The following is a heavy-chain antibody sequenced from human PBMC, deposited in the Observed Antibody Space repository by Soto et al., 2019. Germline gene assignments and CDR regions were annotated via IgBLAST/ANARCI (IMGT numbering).Heavy chain of an antibody. CDR3: TTGQRPIRFLEWLYRYYFDY. J-gene: IGHJ4*02. D-gene: IGHD3-3*01. Sequence: GASVKVSCKVSGYTLTELSLHWVRQAPGKGLEWLGGFDPEDGETIYAQKFQGRVTMTEDTSTDTAYMELSSLRSEDTAVYYCTTGQRPIRFLEWLYRYYFDYWGQGTLVTVSS. CDR2: FDPEDGET. CDR1: GYTLTELS. V-gene: IGHV1-24*01.